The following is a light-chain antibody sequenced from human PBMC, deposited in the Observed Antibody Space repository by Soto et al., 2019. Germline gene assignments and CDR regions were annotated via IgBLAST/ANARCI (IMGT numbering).Light chain of an antibody. V-gene: IGKV3-20*01. J-gene: IGKJ3*01. Sequence: EIVLTQSPGTLSLSPGERATLSCRASQSVSSYLAWYQQKPGQAPRLLIYGASTRATGISARFSGSGSGTDFTLTISRLETDDSAVYYCQQYGGSPLTFGPGTKVDIK. CDR3: QQYGGSPLT. CDR2: GAS. CDR1: QSVSSY.